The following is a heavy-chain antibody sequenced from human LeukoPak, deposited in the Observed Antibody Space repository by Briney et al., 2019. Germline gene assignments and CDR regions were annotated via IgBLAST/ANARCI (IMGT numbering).Heavy chain of an antibody. CDR3: ARVLYSSSSRYFDY. CDR2: IRYDGSNK. V-gene: IGHV3-30*02. Sequence: GGSLRLSCAASRFTFSSYGMHWVRQAPGKGLEWVAFIRYDGSNKYYADSVKGRFTISRDNSKNTLYLQMNSLRAEDTAVYYCARVLYSSSSRYFDYWGQGTLVTVSS. J-gene: IGHJ4*02. D-gene: IGHD6-6*01. CDR1: RFTFSSYG.